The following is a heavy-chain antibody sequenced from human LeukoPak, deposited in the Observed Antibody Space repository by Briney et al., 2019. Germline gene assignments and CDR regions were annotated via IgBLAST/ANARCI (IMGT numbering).Heavy chain of an antibody. CDR3: ARPELGYCSGGSCYAGGY. J-gene: IGHJ4*02. V-gene: IGHV3-21*01. D-gene: IGHD2-15*01. CDR1: GFTFSSYS. CDR2: ISSSSSYI. Sequence: PGGSPRLSCAASGFTFSSYSMNWVRQAPGKGLEWVSSISSSSSYIYYADSVKGRFTISRDNAKNSLYLQMNSLRAEDTAVYYCARPELGYCSGGSCYAGGYWGQGTLVTVSS.